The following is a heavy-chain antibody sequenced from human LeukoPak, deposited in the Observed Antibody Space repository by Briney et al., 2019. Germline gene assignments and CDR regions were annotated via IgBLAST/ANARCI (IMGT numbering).Heavy chain of an antibody. CDR3: ARDQYCSGGSCYSDYYYYYMDV. CDR1: GGSISSGYY. J-gene: IGHJ6*03. V-gene: IGHV4-38-2*02. Sequence: SETLSLTCTVSGGSISSGYYWGWIRQPPGKGLEWIGSIYHSGSTYYNPSLKSRGTISVDTSKNQFSLKLSSVTAADTAVYYCARDQYCSGGSCYSDYYYYYMDVWGKGTTVTVSS. D-gene: IGHD2-15*01. CDR2: IYHSGST.